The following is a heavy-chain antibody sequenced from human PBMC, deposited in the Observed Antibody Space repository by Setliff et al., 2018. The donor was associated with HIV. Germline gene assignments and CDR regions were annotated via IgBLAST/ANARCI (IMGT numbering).Heavy chain of an antibody. CDR2: ISFDGSSK. J-gene: IGHJ4*02. V-gene: IGHV3-33*08. Sequence: GGSLRLSCRGFRTTFSGYGLNWVRQAPGKGLEWVAVISFDGSSKYYADSVKGRFTISRDNSKNTLYLQMNSLRADDTAIYYCARDDGRSLFLDYWGQGTLVTVSS. D-gene: IGHD1-26*01. CDR3: ARDDGRSLFLDY. CDR1: RTTFSGYG.